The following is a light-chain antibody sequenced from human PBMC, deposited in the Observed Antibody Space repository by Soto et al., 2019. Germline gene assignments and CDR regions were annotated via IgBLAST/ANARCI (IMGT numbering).Light chain of an antibody. Sequence: ETVLTQSPGTVSLYPGERATLSCTTSQSVRSNYLAWYQQKPGQAPRLVVYGVFNRATGIPDRFSGSGSGTAFTLTISGLEPEDSAVYYCQHYDGSPLTFGQGTKLEI. CDR2: GVF. CDR1: QSVRSNY. CDR3: QHYDGSPLT. V-gene: IGKV3-20*01. J-gene: IGKJ2*01.